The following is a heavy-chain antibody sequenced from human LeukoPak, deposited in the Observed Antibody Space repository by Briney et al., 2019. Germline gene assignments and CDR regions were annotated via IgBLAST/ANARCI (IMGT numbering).Heavy chain of an antibody. V-gene: IGHV4-59*01. CDR3: ARGRYFDWFRFDY. J-gene: IGHJ4*02. Sequence: PSETLSLTCTVSGGSISSYYWSWIRQPPGKGLEWIGYIYYSGSTNYNPSLKSRVTISVDTPKNQFSLKLSSVTAADTAVYYCARGRYFDWFRFDYWGQGTLVTVSS. CDR2: IYYSGST. CDR1: GGSISSYY. D-gene: IGHD3-9*01.